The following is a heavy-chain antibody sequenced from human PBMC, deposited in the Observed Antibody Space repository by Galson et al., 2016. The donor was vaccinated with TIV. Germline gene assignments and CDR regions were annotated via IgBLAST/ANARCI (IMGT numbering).Heavy chain of an antibody. CDR3: AKDRVKTVFGAGSFDF. Sequence: SLRLSCAASGFTFTTYAMNWVRQAPGKGLEWVSSISFTGGSTYYADSVKGRFTVSRDNSKNTMYLQMNRLRTDDTATYFCAKDRVKTVFGAGSFDFWGQGTRLTVSS. D-gene: IGHD3-3*01. CDR2: ISFTGGST. V-gene: IGHV3-23*01. CDR1: GFTFTTYA. J-gene: IGHJ4*02.